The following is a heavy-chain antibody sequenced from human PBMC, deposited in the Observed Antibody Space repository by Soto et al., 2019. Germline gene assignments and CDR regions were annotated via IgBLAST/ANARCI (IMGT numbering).Heavy chain of an antibody. D-gene: IGHD5-12*01. Sequence: PVGSLRLSCAASGFTFSSYGMHWVRQAPGKGLEWVAVIWYDGSNKYYADSVKGRFTISRDNSKNTLYLQMNSLRAEDTAVYYCARGEMATITPAAFDIWGQGTMVTVSS. CDR2: IWYDGSNK. V-gene: IGHV3-33*01. CDR3: ARGEMATITPAAFDI. CDR1: GFTFSSYG. J-gene: IGHJ3*02.